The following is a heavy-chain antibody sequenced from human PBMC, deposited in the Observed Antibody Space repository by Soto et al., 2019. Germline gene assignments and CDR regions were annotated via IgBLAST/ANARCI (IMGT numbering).Heavy chain of an antibody. J-gene: IGHJ6*02. V-gene: IGHV3-30-3*01. CDR1: GFTFSSYA. CDR3: ARGENYYDSPYGMDV. CDR2: ISYDGSNK. Sequence: PGGSLRLSCAASGFTFSSYAMHWVRQAPGKGLEWVAVISYDGSNKYYADSVKGRFTISRDNSKNTLYLQMNSLRAEDTALYYCARGENYYDSPYGMDVWGQGTTVTVSS. D-gene: IGHD3-22*01.